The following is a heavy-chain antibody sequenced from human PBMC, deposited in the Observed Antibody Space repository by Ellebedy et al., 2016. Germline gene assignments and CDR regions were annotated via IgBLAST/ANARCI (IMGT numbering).Heavy chain of an antibody. CDR2: INHSGST. V-gene: IGHV4-34*01. Sequence: SETLSLXXAVSGGSFSGYYWSWIRQPPGKGLEWIGEINHSGSTKYNPSLKSRVTISVNTSKNQFSLKLSSVTAADTAVYYCAVGGSTWGQGTLVTVSS. J-gene: IGHJ5*02. D-gene: IGHD2-2*01. CDR3: AVGGST. CDR1: GGSFSGYY.